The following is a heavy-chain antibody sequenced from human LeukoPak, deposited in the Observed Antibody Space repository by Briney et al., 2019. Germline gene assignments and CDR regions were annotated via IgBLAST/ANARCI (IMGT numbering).Heavy chain of an antibody. CDR2: INHSGST. CDR3: ARVRHYYGSGGHFDY. CDR1: GGSFSGYY. J-gene: IGHJ4*02. V-gene: IGHV4-34*01. Sequence: SETLSLTCAVDGGSFSGYYWSWIRQPPGKGLEWIGEINHSGSTNYNPSLKSRVTISVDTSKNQFSLKLSSVTAADTAVYYCARVRHYYGSGGHFDYWGQGTLVTVSS. D-gene: IGHD3-10*01.